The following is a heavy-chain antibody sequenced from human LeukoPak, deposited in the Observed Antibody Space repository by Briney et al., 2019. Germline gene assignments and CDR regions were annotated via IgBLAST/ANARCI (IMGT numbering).Heavy chain of an antibody. CDR2: ISSSSSYI. Sequence: GGSLRLSCAASGFTLSTYDMHWVRQAPGKGLEWVSSISSSSSYIYYADSVKGRFTISRDNAKNSLYLQMNSLRAEDTAVYYCARGIAVAEIDYWGQGTLVTVSS. CDR3: ARGIAVAEIDY. J-gene: IGHJ4*02. CDR1: GFTLSTYD. D-gene: IGHD6-19*01. V-gene: IGHV3-21*01.